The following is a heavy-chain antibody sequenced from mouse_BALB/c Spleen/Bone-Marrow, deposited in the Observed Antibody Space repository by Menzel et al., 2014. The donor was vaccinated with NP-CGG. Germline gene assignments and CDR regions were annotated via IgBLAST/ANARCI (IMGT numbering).Heavy chain of an antibody. CDR2: IYPGDGDT. CDR1: GYAFSSSW. J-gene: IGHJ2*01. Sequence: QVQLQQPGPELVKPGASVKISCKASGYAFSSSWMNWVKQRPGQGLEWIGRIYPGDGDTNYNGKLKGKATLTADKSSSTAYMQLSSLTSVDSAVYFCARDGYGKRNYFDYWGQGTTLTVSS. D-gene: IGHD2-1*01. V-gene: IGHV1-82*01. CDR3: ARDGYGKRNYFDY.